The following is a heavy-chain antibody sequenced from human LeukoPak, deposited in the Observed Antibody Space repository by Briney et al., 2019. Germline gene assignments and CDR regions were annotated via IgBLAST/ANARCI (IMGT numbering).Heavy chain of an antibody. CDR1: GFTFSSYE. J-gene: IGHJ3*02. V-gene: IGHV3-48*03. CDR3: ATHREGAFDI. Sequence: PGGSLRLSGAASGFTFSSYEMNWVRQAPGKGLEWVSYISSSGSTIYYADSVKGRFTISRDNSKNTLYLQMNSLRAEDTAVYYCATHREGAFDIWGQGTMVTVSS. CDR2: ISSSGSTI. D-gene: IGHD1-26*01.